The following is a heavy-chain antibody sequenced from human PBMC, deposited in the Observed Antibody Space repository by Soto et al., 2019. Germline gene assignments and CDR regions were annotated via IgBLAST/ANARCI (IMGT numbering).Heavy chain of an antibody. CDR1: GSTFSSYT. J-gene: IGHJ3*02. D-gene: IGHD2-15*01. Sequence: GASVKVSCKASGSTFSSYTISWVRQAPGQGLEWMGRIIPILGIANYAQKFQGRVTITADKSTSTAYMELSSLRSEDTAVYYCAREYEYCSGGSCFDAFDIWGQGTMVTVS. CDR3: AREYEYCSGGSCFDAFDI. V-gene: IGHV1-69*04. CDR2: IIPILGIA.